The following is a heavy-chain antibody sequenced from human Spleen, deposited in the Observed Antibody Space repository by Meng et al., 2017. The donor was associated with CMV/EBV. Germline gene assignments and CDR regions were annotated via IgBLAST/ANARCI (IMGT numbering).Heavy chain of an antibody. J-gene: IGHJ6*02. V-gene: IGHV3-21*01. D-gene: IGHD3-16*01. Sequence: GESLKISCAASGFVFSTYTINWVRQAPGKGLEWLSSISGSSTYIYYADSMRGRFTISRDNAKSSLYLQMNSLRAEDTAVYFCARALGGYLYGMDVWGQGTTVTVSS. CDR2: ISGSSTYI. CDR1: GFVFSTYT. CDR3: ARALGGYLYGMDV.